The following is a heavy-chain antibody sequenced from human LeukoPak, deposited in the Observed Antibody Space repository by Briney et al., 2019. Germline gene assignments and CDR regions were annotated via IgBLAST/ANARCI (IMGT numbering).Heavy chain of an antibody. Sequence: SETLSLTCTVSGGSISSYYWSWIRQPPGKGLEWIGYIYYSGSTNYNPSLKSRVTISVDTSKDQFSLKLSSVTAADTAVYYCARGTVVFDYWGQGTLVTVSS. D-gene: IGHD2-15*01. V-gene: IGHV4-59*01. CDR1: GGSISSYY. CDR3: ARGTVVFDY. J-gene: IGHJ4*02. CDR2: IYYSGST.